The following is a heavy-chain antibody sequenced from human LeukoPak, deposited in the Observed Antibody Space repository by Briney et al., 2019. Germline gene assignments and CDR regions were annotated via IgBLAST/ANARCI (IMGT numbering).Heavy chain of an antibody. J-gene: IGHJ4*02. D-gene: IGHD1-26*01. V-gene: IGHV3-23*01. CDR2: ISGSGGST. CDR1: GFTFSSYA. Sequence: TGGSLRLSCAASGFTFSSYAMSWVRQAPGKGLEWVSAISGSGGSTYYADSVKGRFTISRDNSKNTLYLQMNSLRAEDTAVYYCAKGHIVGVPPPYFDYWGQGTLVTVSS. CDR3: AKGHIVGVPPPYFDY.